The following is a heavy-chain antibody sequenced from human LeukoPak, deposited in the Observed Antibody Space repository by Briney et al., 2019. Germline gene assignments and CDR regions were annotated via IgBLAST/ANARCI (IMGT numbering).Heavy chain of an antibody. D-gene: IGHD5-12*01. J-gene: IGHJ4*02. Sequence: PGGSLKLSCAGSGFAFSSFEMNWARQAPGKGLEWVSYISTSGSNIHYAGSVKGRFTISRDNAKNSLYLQMNSLREEDTAVYYCARGTTINNFDYWGQGTLVTVSS. V-gene: IGHV3-48*03. CDR2: ISTSGSNI. CDR3: ARGTTINNFDY. CDR1: GFAFSSFE.